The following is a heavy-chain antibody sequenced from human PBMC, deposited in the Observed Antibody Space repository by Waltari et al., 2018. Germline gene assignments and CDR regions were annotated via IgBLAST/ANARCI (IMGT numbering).Heavy chain of an antibody. V-gene: IGHV4-34*01. CDR3: ARRLVRGVIIPPFDY. J-gene: IGHJ4*02. CDR2: INHSGST. Sequence: QVQLQQWGAGLLKPSETLSLTCAVSGGSFSGYYWSWIRQPPGKGLEWIGEINHSGSTNYNPSLKSRVTISVDTSKNQFSLKLSSVTAADTAVYYCARRLVRGVIIPPFDYWGQGTLVTVSS. D-gene: IGHD3-10*01. CDR1: GGSFSGYY.